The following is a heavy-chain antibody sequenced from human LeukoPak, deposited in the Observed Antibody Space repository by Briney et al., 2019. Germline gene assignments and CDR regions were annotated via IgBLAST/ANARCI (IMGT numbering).Heavy chain of an antibody. CDR2: ISSSGSTI. J-gene: IGHJ4*02. CDR3: ARFLWFGEYYFDY. Sequence: PGGSLRLSCAASGFTFSSYEMNWVRQAPGRGLEWVSYISSSGSTIYCADSVKGRFTISRDNAKNSLYLQMNSLRAEDTAVYYCARFLWFGEYYFDYWGQGTLVTVSS. D-gene: IGHD3-10*01. CDR1: GFTFSSYE. V-gene: IGHV3-48*03.